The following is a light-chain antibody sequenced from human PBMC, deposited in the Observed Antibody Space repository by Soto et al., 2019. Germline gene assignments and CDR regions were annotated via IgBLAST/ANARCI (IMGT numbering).Light chain of an antibody. CDR1: SSNIGAGYD. CDR2: GNT. V-gene: IGLV1-40*01. J-gene: IGLJ1*01. Sequence: QYVLTQPPSVSGAPGQRVTIPCTGSSSNIGAGYDVHWYQELPGTAPKLLIYGNTNRPSGVPDRFSGSKSGTSASLAITGLQAEDEADYYGQSYDNSLSGLYVFGTGTKVTVL. CDR3: QSYDNSLSGLYV.